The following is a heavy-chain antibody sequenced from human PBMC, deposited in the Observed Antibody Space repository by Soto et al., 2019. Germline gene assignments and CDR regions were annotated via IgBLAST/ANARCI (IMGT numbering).Heavy chain of an antibody. CDR1: GFTFSSYA. J-gene: IGHJ4*02. CDR2: ISGTGADT. D-gene: IGHD6-19*01. CDR3: GKEGRGRGWFVCSY. V-gene: IGHV3-23*01. Sequence: EVQLLESGGGLVQPGGSVRLSCAASGFTFSSYAMSWVRQAPGKGLEWVSAISGTGADTSYADSVRGRFTISRDNSKDTMYLQVNSLRAHDTAVYYCGKEGRGRGWFVCSYWGPGILFTVSS.